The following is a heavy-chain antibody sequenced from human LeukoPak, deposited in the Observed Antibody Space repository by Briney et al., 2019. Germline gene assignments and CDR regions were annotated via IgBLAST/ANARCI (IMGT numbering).Heavy chain of an antibody. Sequence: PGGSLRLSCAASGFTFSSYWMHWVRQGPGKGLVWVSRINSDGSSTIYADSVKGRFTISRDKAKNTLFLQMDSLRAEDTAVYYCARNSRTDFDYWGQGTLVTVSS. CDR2: INSDGSST. CDR1: GFTFSSYW. CDR3: ARNSRTDFDY. D-gene: IGHD3/OR15-3a*01. V-gene: IGHV3-74*01. J-gene: IGHJ4*02.